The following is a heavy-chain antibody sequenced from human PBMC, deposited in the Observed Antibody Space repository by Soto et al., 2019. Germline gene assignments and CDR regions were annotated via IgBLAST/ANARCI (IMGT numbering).Heavy chain of an antibody. CDR2: ISSSSSYT. CDR1: GFTFSDYY. J-gene: IGHJ3*02. D-gene: IGHD3-10*01. CDR3: ASDRRGGMATPPDAFDI. V-gene: IGHV3-11*06. Sequence: QVQLVESGGGLVKPGGSLRLSCAASGFTFSDYYMSWIRQAPGKGLEWVSYISSSSSYTNYADSVKGRFTISRDNAKNSLYLRMNSLRAEDTAVYYCASDRRGGMATPPDAFDIWGQGTMVTVSS.